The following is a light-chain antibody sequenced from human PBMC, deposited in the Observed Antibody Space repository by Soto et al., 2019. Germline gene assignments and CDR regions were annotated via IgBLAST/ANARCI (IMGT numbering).Light chain of an antibody. V-gene: IGKV3-15*01. CDR3: QQYNEWPPFT. CDR1: QSVRSN. Sequence: EIVMTQSPATLSVSPGERATRSCRASQSVRSNLAWYQQKPGQAPRLVIYAASTRATGIPDRFSGSVSGTEFTLTISILQSEDFAVYYCQQYNEWPPFTFGQGTRLEIK. J-gene: IGKJ5*01. CDR2: AAS.